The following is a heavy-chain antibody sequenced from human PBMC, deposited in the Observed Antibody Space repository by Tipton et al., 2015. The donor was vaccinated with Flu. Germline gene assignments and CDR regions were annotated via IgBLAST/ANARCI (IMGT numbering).Heavy chain of an antibody. CDR3: AKDLSGYWAYNWFDP. CDR1: GDSISSGNYY. Sequence: TLSLTCTVSGDSISSGNYYWNWIRQPAGKGLEWIGRIYTNGTTNYNPSLKSRVTISVDTSKNQFSLKLRSVTAADTAVYYCAKDLSGYWAYNWFDPWGQGTLVTVSS. V-gene: IGHV4-61*02. CDR2: IYTNGTT. J-gene: IGHJ5*02. D-gene: IGHD2-8*02.